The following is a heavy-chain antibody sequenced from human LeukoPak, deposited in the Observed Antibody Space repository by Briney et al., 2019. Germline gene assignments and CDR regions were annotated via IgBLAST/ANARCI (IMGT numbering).Heavy chain of an antibody. D-gene: IGHD6-13*01. V-gene: IGHV3-30*18. J-gene: IGHJ4*02. CDR1: GFTFSSYG. Sequence: PGGSLRLSCAASGFTFSSYGMHWVRQAPGKGLEWVAVISYDGSNKYYADSVKGRFTISRDNSKNTLYLQMNSLRAEDTAVYYCAKVRRPGYSSSCLDYWGQGTLVTVSS. CDR3: AKVRRPGYSSSCLDY. CDR2: ISYDGSNK.